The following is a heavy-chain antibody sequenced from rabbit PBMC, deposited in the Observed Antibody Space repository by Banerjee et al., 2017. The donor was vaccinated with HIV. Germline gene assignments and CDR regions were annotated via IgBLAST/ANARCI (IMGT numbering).Heavy chain of an antibody. CDR1: GFDFSNNA. CDR2: LYNGDAST. J-gene: IGHJ4*01. Sequence: QEQLVESGGGLVQPEESLTLTCKASGFDFSNNAMCWVRQAPGKRPEWIASLYNGDASTYYASWVNGRFTISRNTSLNTVTLQMTSLTAADTATYFCARENPLASSSGYSRYFNLWGPGTLVTVS. V-gene: IGHV1S47*01. CDR3: ARENPLASSSGYSRYFNL. D-gene: IGHD1-1*01.